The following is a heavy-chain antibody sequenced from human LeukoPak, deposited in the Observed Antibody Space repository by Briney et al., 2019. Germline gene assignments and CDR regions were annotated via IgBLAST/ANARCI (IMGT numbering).Heavy chain of an antibody. CDR3: ASGRRNSLRYFDWLTD. J-gene: IGHJ4*02. Sequence: ASVKVSCKASGGTFSSYAISWVRQAPGQGLEWMGGIIPIFGTANYAQKFQGRVTITADESTSTAYMELSSLRSEDTAVYYCASGRRNSLRYFDWLTDWGQGTLVTVSS. CDR1: GGTFSSYA. CDR2: IIPIFGTA. V-gene: IGHV1-69*13. D-gene: IGHD3-9*01.